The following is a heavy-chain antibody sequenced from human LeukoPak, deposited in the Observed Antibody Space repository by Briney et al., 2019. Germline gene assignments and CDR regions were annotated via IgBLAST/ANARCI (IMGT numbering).Heavy chain of an antibody. V-gene: IGHV4-59*01. J-gene: IGHJ3*02. CDR3: ARGGVYYGSGSSNDVFDM. CDR2: SHYRGRT. Sequence: SETLSLTCIVSGGSISTYYWNWVRQSPGKGLEWIGYSHYRGRTNYNSSLKSRVTISVDTSKNQVSLKLTSVTAADTALYYCARGGVYYGSGSSNDVFDMWGQGTMVTVSS. D-gene: IGHD3-10*01. CDR1: GGSISTYY.